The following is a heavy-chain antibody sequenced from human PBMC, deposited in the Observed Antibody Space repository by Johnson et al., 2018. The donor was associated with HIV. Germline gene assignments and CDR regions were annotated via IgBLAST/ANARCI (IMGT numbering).Heavy chain of an antibody. CDR2: VKQDGSEK. CDR3: ARSSIYSSSWLADAFDI. Sequence: VQLVESGGGLVQPGGSLRLSCATSGFTFSSYWMSWVRQAPGKGLEWVANVKQDGSEKYYVDSVKGRFPISRDNAKNSLYLQMNGLRAEDTAVYYCARSSIYSSSWLADAFDIWGQGTMVTVSS. V-gene: IGHV3-7*02. CDR1: GFTFSSYW. D-gene: IGHD6-13*01. J-gene: IGHJ3*02.